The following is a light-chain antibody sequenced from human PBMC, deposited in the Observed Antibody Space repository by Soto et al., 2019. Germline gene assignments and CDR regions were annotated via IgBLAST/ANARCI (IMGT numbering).Light chain of an antibody. V-gene: IGKV3-11*01. CDR2: DAS. J-gene: IGKJ4*01. CDR1: ESVSRY. CDR3: QQRSNWPST. Sequence: EIVLTQSPATLSLSPGNRATLSCRASESVSRYLAWYQQKPGQAPRLLIYDASNRATGIPARFSGSGSGTDFTLTITSLEPEDSALYYCQQRSNWPSTFGGGTKVEIK.